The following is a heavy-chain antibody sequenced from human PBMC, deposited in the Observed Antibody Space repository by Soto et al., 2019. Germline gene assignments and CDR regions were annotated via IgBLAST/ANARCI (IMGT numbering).Heavy chain of an antibody. CDR1: GGSISSYY. J-gene: IGHJ4*02. V-gene: IGHV4-59*08. CDR3: ARRLYDYIWGSYRPFDY. Sequence: PSETLSLTCTVSGGSISSYYWSWIRQPPGKGLEWIGYIYYSGSTNYNPSLKSRVTISVDTSKNQFSLKLSSVTAADTAVYYCARRLYDYIWGSYRPFDYWGQGTLVTVSS. D-gene: IGHD3-16*02. CDR2: IYYSGST.